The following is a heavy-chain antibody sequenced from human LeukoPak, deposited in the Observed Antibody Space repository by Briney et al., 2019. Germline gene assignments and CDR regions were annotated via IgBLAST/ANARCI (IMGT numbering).Heavy chain of an antibody. D-gene: IGHD1-26*01. V-gene: IGHV3-15*01. CDR1: GFTFSNAW. Sequence: PGGSLRLSCAASGFTFSNAWMSWVRQAPGKGLEWVGRIKSKTDGGTTDYAAPVKGRFTISSDDSKNTLYLQMNSLKTEDTAVYYCTTDRREGSYYNFDYWGQGTLVTVSS. J-gene: IGHJ4*02. CDR2: IKSKTDGGTT. CDR3: TTDRREGSYYNFDY.